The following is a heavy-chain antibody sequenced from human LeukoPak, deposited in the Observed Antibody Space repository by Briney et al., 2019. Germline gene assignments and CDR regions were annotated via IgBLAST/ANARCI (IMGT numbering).Heavy chain of an antibody. CDR2: IYYSGST. D-gene: IGHD2-2*01. J-gene: IGHJ3*02. CDR1: GGSISSYY. V-gene: IGHV4-59*01. Sequence: SETLSLTCTVSGGSISSYYWSWIRQPPGKGLEWIGYIYYSGSTNYNPSLKSRVTISVDTSKNQFSLKLSSVTAADTAVYYCASYTTSRYCSSISCYRAFDIWGQGTMVTVSS. CDR3: ASYTTSRYCSSISCYRAFDI.